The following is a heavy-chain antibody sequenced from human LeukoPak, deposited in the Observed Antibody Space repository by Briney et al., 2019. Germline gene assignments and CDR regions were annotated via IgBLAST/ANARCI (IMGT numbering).Heavy chain of an antibody. CDR2: IHSDDST. J-gene: IGHJ4*02. CDR1: GFTVSSNY. D-gene: IGHD2/OR15-2a*01. V-gene: IGHV3-66*04. CDR3: ARQLFISTSFYYIFDF. Sequence: PGGSLRLSCAASGFTVSSNYISWVRQAPGKGLEWVSVIHSDDSTYYADSVKDRFTISRDNSRNTPYLQMNSLRAEDTAVYYCARQLFISTSFYYIFDFWGQGTLVTVSS.